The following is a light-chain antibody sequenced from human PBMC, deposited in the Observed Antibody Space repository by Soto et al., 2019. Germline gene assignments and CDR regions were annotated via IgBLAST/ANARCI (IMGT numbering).Light chain of an antibody. J-gene: IGLJ2*01. V-gene: IGLV2-8*01. CDR2: EVS. CDR3: SSYTSSSTVV. CDR1: SSDVGGHKY. Sequence: SALTQPPSASGSLGSSVTISCTGTSSDVGGHKYVSWYQPHPGKAPKLILFEVSQRPSGVPHRFSGSKSGNTASLTVSGLQAEDEADYYCSSYTSSSTVVFGGGTKLTVL.